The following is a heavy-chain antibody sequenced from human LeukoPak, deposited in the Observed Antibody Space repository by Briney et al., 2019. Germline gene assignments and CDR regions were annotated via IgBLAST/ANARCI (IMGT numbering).Heavy chain of an antibody. CDR3: ARAIGSSWGKVDY. D-gene: IGHD6-13*01. V-gene: IGHV3-23*01. CDR2: ISGSGDRT. J-gene: IGHJ4*02. CDR1: GFTFSSYA. Sequence: PGGSLRLSCAASGFTFSSYAMSWVRQAPGRGLEWVSIISGSGDRTYYADSVKGRFTISRDNAKNTVYLEMNSLRSEDTAAYYCARAIGSSWGKVDYWGQGTLVTVSS.